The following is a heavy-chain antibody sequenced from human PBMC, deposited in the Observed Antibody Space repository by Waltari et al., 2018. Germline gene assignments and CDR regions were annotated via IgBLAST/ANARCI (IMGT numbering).Heavy chain of an antibody. CDR2: IIPIFATT. Sequence: QVQLVQSGAEVKKHGSSVKVSCKASGGTFGSDGIRWVRQAPGQGLEWMGRIIPIFATTNYAQTFEDRVTITADDSTSTAYMTLSSLRSEDTAIYYCAREVAASRNSDAFDMWGQGTMVTVSS. CDR3: AREVAASRNSDAFDM. V-gene: IGHV1-69*15. CDR1: GGTFGSDG. D-gene: IGHD6-19*01. J-gene: IGHJ3*02.